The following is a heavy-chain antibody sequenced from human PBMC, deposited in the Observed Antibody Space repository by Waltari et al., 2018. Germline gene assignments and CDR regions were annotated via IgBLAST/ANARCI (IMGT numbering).Heavy chain of an antibody. Sequence: QVQLVESGGGVVQPGRSLRLSCAASGFTFSSYGMHWVRQAPGKGLEWVAVIWYDGSNKYYADSVKGRFTISRDNSKNTLYLQMNSLRAEDTAMYYCAKVSSGSYNYFDYWGQGTLVTVST. CDR1: GFTFSSYG. V-gene: IGHV3-30*18. J-gene: IGHJ4*02. CDR2: IWYDGSNK. CDR3: AKVSSGSYNYFDY. D-gene: IGHD1-26*01.